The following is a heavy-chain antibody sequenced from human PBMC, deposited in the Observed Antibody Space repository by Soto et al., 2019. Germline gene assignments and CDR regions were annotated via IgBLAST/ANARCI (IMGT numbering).Heavy chain of an antibody. Sequence: PSETLSLTCAVYGGSFSGYYWSWIRQPPGKGLEWIGEINHSGSTNYNPSLKSRVTISVDTSKNQFSLKLSSVTAADTAVYYCARVLRITIFGVVTNWFDPWGQGTLVTVS. CDR3: ARVLRITIFGVVTNWFDP. D-gene: IGHD3-3*01. CDR1: GGSFSGYY. V-gene: IGHV4-34*01. J-gene: IGHJ5*02. CDR2: INHSGST.